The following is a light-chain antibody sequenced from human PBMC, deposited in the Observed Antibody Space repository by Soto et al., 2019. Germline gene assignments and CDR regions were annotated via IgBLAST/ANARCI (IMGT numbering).Light chain of an antibody. CDR3: QQYNSWPPIT. J-gene: IGKJ5*01. CDR2: GAS. Sequence: MTQSPATLSVSPGERATLSCRASQTVNSNLAWYQQKPGQAPRLLIYGASTRATGIPDRFSGSGSGTEFTLTISSLQSEDFAVYYCQQYNSWPPITFGQGTRLEI. V-gene: IGKV3-15*01. CDR1: QTVNSN.